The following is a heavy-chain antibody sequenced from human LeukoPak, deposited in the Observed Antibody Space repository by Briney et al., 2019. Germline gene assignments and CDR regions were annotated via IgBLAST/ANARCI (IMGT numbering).Heavy chain of an antibody. Sequence: PSETLSLTCTVSGGSISSSSYYWGWIRQPPGKGLEWIGSIYYSGSTYYNPSLKSRVTISVDTSKNQFSLKLSSVTAADTAVYYCARVKGASKWELLRGGGYFDYWGQGTLVTVSS. CDR1: GGSISSSSYY. CDR3: ARVKGASKWELLRGGGYFDY. J-gene: IGHJ4*02. D-gene: IGHD1-26*01. V-gene: IGHV4-39*07. CDR2: IYYSGST.